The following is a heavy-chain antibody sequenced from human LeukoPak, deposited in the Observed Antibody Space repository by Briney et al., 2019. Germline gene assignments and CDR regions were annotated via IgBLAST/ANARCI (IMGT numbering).Heavy chain of an antibody. V-gene: IGHV3-7*01. Sequence: GGSLRLSCAASGFTFSSYAMHWVRQAPGKGLEWVANINQAGSEKYNVDSVKGRFIISRDNAKNSLYLQMNSLRAEDTAVYYCARDRTWYSNWGQGTLVTVSS. CDR1: GFTFSSYA. CDR2: INQAGSEK. CDR3: ARDRTWYSN. D-gene: IGHD2-15*01. J-gene: IGHJ4*02.